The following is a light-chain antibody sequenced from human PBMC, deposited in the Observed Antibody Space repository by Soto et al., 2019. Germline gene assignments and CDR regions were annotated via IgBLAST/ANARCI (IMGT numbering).Light chain of an antibody. CDR1: QSIHIF. CDR2: AAS. V-gene: IGKV1-39*01. J-gene: IGKJ1*01. Sequence: DIQMTQSPSSLSASVRDRVTITCRASQSIHIFLNWYQQKPGKAPNLLIYAASNLQSGVPPRFSGSGSGTDFTLTISSLQPEDFATYYCQQSYNTPVTFGQGTKVDIK. CDR3: QQSYNTPVT.